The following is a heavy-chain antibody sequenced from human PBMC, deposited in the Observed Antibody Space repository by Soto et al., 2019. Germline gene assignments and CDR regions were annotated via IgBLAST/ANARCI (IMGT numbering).Heavy chain of an antibody. CDR2: ISGSGFKK. V-gene: IGHV3-23*01. J-gene: IGHJ5*02. CDR1: GFIFENFG. CDR3: AKNQGVELVPLATVDWFDP. D-gene: IGHD1-26*01. Sequence: GGSLRLSGAASGFIFENFGMSWVRQAPGKGLEWISSISGSGFKKYYADSVKGRFTISRDNSKSTVYLELNNLSAEDTAVYHCAKNQGVELVPLATVDWFDPGGQGSVVTVSS.